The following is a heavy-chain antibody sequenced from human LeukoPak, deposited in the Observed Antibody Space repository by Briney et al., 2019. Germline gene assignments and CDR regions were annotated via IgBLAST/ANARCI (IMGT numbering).Heavy chain of an antibody. J-gene: IGHJ4*02. V-gene: IGHV4-30-2*01. D-gene: IGHD4-17*01. Sequence: PSETLSLTCTVSGGSISSGDYYWSWIRQPPGKGLEWIGYIYHTGSTYYNPSLKSRVTISVDMSKNQFSLKLNSVTAADTAVYYCARGPQVTTWDYWGQGTLVTVSS. CDR2: IYHTGST. CDR3: ARGPQVTTWDY. CDR1: GGSISSGDYY.